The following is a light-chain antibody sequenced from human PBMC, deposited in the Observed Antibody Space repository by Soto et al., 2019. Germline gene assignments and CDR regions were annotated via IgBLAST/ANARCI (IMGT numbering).Light chain of an antibody. Sequence: QSVLTQPASVSGSPGQSITISCTGTSSDVGDYKYVSWYQHHPGKAPKLMIYDVDNRPSGVPSRFSGSKSGNTATLTISGLQPEDEADYFCNSHTRSNTPVVFGGGTKVTVL. V-gene: IGLV2-14*01. J-gene: IGLJ2*01. CDR3: NSHTRSNTPVV. CDR1: SSDVGDYKY. CDR2: DVD.